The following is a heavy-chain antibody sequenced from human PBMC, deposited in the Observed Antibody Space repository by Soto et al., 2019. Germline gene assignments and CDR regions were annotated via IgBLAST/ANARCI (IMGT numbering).Heavy chain of an antibody. Sequence: EVQLVESGGGLVQPGGSLRLSCAASGFTFSSYVINWVRQAPGKGLEWISFISLSSSTRYYADSVRGRFTISRDNAQSSLYLQMKSLRDEDTAVYYCARGGGFFDYWGQGTLVTVSS. J-gene: IGHJ4*02. CDR3: ARGGGFFDY. V-gene: IGHV3-48*02. CDR1: GFTFSSYV. D-gene: IGHD3-10*01. CDR2: ISLSSSTR.